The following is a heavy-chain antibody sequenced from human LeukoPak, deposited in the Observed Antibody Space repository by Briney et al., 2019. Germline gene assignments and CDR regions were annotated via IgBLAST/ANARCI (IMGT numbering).Heavy chain of an antibody. J-gene: IGHJ4*02. CDR1: GFTFSNYV. Sequence: GGSPRLSCAASGFTFSNYVMSWVRQAPGEGREWVSAISGSGSNTFYADSVKGRFTISRDNSKSTLYLQMNSLRAEDTAIYYCAKDQMIAGGQVYWGQGTLVTVSS. D-gene: IGHD3-22*01. V-gene: IGHV3-23*01. CDR2: ISGSGSNT. CDR3: AKDQMIAGGQVY.